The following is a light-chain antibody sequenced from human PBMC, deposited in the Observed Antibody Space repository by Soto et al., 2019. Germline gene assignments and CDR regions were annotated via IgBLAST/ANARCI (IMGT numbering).Light chain of an antibody. CDR2: DAS. CDR1: QSVNSR. CDR3: QQYYDRPLT. J-gene: IGKJ2*01. V-gene: IGKV3-15*01. Sequence: ERVMTQSPATLSVSPGERATLFCRASQSVNSRLAWYQQKPGQAPRLLISDASTRATGVPARFSGSGSGTEFTLTISSLQSEDFAVYYCQQYYDRPLTLGQGTKLEVK.